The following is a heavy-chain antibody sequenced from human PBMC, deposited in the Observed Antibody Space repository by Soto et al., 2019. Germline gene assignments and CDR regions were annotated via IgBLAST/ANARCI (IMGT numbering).Heavy chain of an antibody. CDR2: INPNTGGT. J-gene: IGHJ6*02. Sequence: VSVKVSCKASGYSLSDYHIHWVRQAPGQGLEWMGRINPNTGGTDYAQNFQGSVTMTRDTSISTAYMEVNRLRSDDTAVYYCARESDIRDYRGFYFYAIDVWGQGTTVTVSS. CDR1: GYSLSDYH. CDR3: ARESDIRDYRGFYFYAIDV. D-gene: IGHD4-17*01. V-gene: IGHV1-2*06.